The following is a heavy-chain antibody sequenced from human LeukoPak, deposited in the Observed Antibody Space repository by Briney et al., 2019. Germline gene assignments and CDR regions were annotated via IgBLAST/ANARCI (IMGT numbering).Heavy chain of an antibody. CDR1: GDSVSSNSAA. CDR3: AREFEYSSTSSYYYYYYMDV. D-gene: IGHD6-6*01. CDR2: TYYRSKWYN. Sequence: SQTLSLTCAISGDSVSSNSAAWNWIRQSPSRGLEWLGRTYYRSKWYNDYAVSVKSRITINPDTSKNQFSLQLNSVTPEDTAVYYCAREFEYSSTSSYYYYYYMDVWGKGTTVTVSS. J-gene: IGHJ6*03. V-gene: IGHV6-1*01.